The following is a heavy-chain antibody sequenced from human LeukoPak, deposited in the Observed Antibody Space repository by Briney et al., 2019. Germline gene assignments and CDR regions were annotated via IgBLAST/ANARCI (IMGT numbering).Heavy chain of an antibody. Sequence: ASVKVSCKASGGTFISYAISWVRQAPGQGLEWMGGIIPIFGTANYAQKFQGRVTITADESTSTAYMELSSLRSEDTAVYYCARGYPGSSWYDYWGQGTLVTVSS. CDR2: IIPIFGTA. CDR3: ARGYPGSSWYDY. CDR1: GGTFISYA. V-gene: IGHV1-69*13. J-gene: IGHJ4*02. D-gene: IGHD6-13*01.